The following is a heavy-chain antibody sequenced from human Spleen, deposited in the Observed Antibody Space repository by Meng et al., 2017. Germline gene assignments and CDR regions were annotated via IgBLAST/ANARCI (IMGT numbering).Heavy chain of an antibody. D-gene: IGHD3-22*01. CDR1: GYTFTSYC. CDR2: IYPGDSDT. Sequence: GESLKISCKGSGYTFTSYCIGWVRQMPGKGLEWMGIIYPGDSDTTYSPSFQGQVTISADKSINTVYLQWSSLKASDTATYYCARNQHRGAEGNLPYYDNSGSHYYGMDVWGQGTTVTVSS. CDR3: ARNQHRGAEGNLPYYDNSGSHYYGMDV. J-gene: IGHJ6*02. V-gene: IGHV5-51*01.